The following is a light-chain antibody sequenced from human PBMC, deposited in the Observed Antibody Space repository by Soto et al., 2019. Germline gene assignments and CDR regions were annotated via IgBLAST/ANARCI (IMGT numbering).Light chain of an antibody. CDR2: GAS. CDR3: QQYGSSSYT. V-gene: IGKV3-20*01. Sequence: EIVLTQSPGTLSLSPGERATLSCRASQSVSSTYLAWYQQNPGQAPSLLIYGASSRATGIPDRFSGSGSGTDVNLTISRLEPEDFAVYFCQQYGSSSYTFGQGPKLEIK. CDR1: QSVSSTY. J-gene: IGKJ2*01.